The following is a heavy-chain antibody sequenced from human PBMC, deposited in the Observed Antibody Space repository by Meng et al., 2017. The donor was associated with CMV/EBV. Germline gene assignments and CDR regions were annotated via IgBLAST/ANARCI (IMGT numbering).Heavy chain of an antibody. J-gene: IGHJ4*02. CDR3: AGSRPGGGACDY. D-gene: IGHD3-16*01. Sequence: ECGPGLVKPSEPLSSTCIVSGASIKNYNWNWVRQPAGQGLEWIGLIQVIGHTVYNPSLKSRVTVSLDASKSQFSLTLNSVTAADTATYYCAGSRPGGGACDYWGQGILVTVSS. V-gene: IGHV4-4*07. CDR2: IQVIGHT. CDR1: GASIKNYN.